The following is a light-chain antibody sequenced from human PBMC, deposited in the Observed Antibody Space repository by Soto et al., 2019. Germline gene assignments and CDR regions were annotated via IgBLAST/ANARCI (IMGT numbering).Light chain of an antibody. CDR1: QSVSNN. CDR3: QQYYSTRT. V-gene: IGKV4-1*01. J-gene: IGKJ1*01. Sequence: EILLTQSPATLSVSPGDRATLSCRASQSVSNNLAWYQQKPGQPPKLLIYWASTRESGVPVRLSGSGSGTDFTLTISSLQAEDVAVYYCQQYYSTRTFGQGTKVDI. CDR2: WAS.